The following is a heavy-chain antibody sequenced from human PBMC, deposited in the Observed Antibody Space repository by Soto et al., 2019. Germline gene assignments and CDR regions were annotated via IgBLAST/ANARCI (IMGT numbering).Heavy chain of an antibody. CDR3: ARHSGYDYVFDY. Sequence: ASVKVSCKASGYTFTGYYIHWVRQAPGQGLEWMGWINPNNGDTTYARNFQGRVTMTRDTSTSTAYMELSSLTFDDTAVYYCARHSGYDYVFDYWGQGTLVTVSS. V-gene: IGHV1-2*02. D-gene: IGHD5-12*01. CDR1: GYTFTGYY. CDR2: INPNNGDT. J-gene: IGHJ4*02.